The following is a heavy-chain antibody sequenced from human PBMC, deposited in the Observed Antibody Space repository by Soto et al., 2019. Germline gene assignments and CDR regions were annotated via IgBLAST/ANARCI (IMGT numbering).Heavy chain of an antibody. CDR3: ASEDSARTNDAFDM. CDR1: GDSVSSSRAA. D-gene: IGHD3-10*01. J-gene: IGHJ3*02. V-gene: IGHV6-1*01. Sequence: QVQLQQSGPGLVKPSQTLSLTCAISGDSVSSSRAAWGWIRQSPSRGLEWLGRTYYRSRWYNVYANSVNSRITIKPDTSRNQLSLQLISATPADTALYYCASEDSARTNDAFDMWGPGTMVTVSS. CDR2: TYYRSRWYN.